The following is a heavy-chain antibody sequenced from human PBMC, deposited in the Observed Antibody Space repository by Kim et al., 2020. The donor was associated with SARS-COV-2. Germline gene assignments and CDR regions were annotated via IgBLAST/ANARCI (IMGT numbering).Heavy chain of an antibody. CDR3: ASGPLYCRH. Sequence: GSTTYKPSLKSRVTLSVDTSKNQFSLKLSSVTAADTAVYYCASGPLYCRHWGQGTLVTVSS. D-gene: IGHD2-15*01. CDR2: GST. V-gene: IGHV4-34*01. J-gene: IGHJ4*02.